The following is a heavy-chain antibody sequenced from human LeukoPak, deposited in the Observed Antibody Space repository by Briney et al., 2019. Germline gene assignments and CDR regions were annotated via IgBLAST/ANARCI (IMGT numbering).Heavy chain of an antibody. Sequence: SVKVSCKASGGTFSSYAISWVRQAPGQGLEWMGGIIPIFGTANYAQKFQGRVTITADESTSTAYMELSSLRSEDTAVYYCARDREITGTTDYWGQGTLVTVSS. V-gene: IGHV1-69*13. CDR3: ARDREITGTTDY. CDR1: GGTFSSYA. D-gene: IGHD1-7*01. CDR2: IIPIFGTA. J-gene: IGHJ4*02.